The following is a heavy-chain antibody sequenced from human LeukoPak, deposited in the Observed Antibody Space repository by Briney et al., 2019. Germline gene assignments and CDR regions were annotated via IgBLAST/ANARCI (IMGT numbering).Heavy chain of an antibody. J-gene: IGHJ6*02. Sequence: GASVTVSCKASGYTFTGYYMHWVRQAPGQGLEWMGWINPNSGGTNYAQKFQGRVTMTRDTSISTAYMELSRLRSDDTAVYYCARAYCSSTSCYDLYYYYGMDVWGQGTTVTVSS. D-gene: IGHD2-2*01. CDR1: GYTFTGYY. CDR3: ARAYCSSTSCYDLYYYYGMDV. V-gene: IGHV1-2*02. CDR2: INPNSGGT.